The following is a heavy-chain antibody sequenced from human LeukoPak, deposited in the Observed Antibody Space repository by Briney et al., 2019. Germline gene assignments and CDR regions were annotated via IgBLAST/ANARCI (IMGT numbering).Heavy chain of an antibody. CDR3: ATYLRNTVAGYYYFDY. Sequence: GGSLRLSCAASGFTFSSYWMSWVRQAPGKGLVWVSRINSDGSSTSYADSVKGRFTISRDNSKNTLYLQMNSLRAEDTAVYYCATYLRNTVAGYYYFDYWGQGTRVTVSS. CDR1: GFTFSSYW. J-gene: IGHJ4*02. CDR2: INSDGSST. V-gene: IGHV3-74*01. D-gene: IGHD4-11*01.